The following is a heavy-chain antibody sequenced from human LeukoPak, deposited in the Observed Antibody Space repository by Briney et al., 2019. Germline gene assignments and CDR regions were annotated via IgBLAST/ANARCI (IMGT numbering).Heavy chain of an antibody. Sequence: SSETLSLTCTVSGDSISSSNSYWGWIRQPPGKGLEWIGSIYYSGNTYYNASLKSRVTISVDTSKNQFSLKLSSVTAADTAVYYCARAWGIAAAGTRYCWFDPWGQGTLVTVSS. CDR3: ARAWGIAAAGTRYCWFDP. CDR1: GDSISSSNSY. CDR2: IYYSGNT. D-gene: IGHD6-13*01. J-gene: IGHJ5*02. V-gene: IGHV4-39*07.